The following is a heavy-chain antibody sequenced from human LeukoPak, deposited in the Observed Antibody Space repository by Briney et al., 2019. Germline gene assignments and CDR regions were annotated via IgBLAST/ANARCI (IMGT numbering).Heavy chain of an antibody. J-gene: IGHJ4*02. V-gene: IGHV1-69*05. CDR2: IIPIFGTA. Sequence: ASVKVSCKASGGTFSSYAISWVRQAPGQGLEWMGRIIPIFGTANYAQKFQGRVTITTDESTSTAYMELSSLRSEDTAVYYRARGPREYSSGWHFDYWGQGTLVTVSS. D-gene: IGHD6-19*01. CDR1: GGTFSSYA. CDR3: ARGPREYSSGWHFDY.